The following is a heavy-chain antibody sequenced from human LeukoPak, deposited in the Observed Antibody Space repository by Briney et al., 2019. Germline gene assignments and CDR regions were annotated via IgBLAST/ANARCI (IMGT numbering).Heavy chain of an antibody. CDR3: AAGSAYCGGDCYRWFDP. CDR1: GFTFSSYA. CDR2: ISGSGGST. V-gene: IGHV3-23*01. Sequence: GASLRLSCAASGFTFSSYAMSWVRQASGKGLEWVSTISGSGGSTYYADSVKGRFTISRDDSKKTLYVQMNSLRAEDTAVYYCAAGSAYCGGDCYRWFDPWGQGTLVTVSS. D-gene: IGHD2-21*02. J-gene: IGHJ5*02.